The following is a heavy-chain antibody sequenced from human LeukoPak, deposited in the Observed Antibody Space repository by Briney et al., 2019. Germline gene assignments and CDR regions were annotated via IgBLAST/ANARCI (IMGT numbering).Heavy chain of an antibody. J-gene: IGHJ6*03. Sequence: ASVKVSCKASGYTFTSHGISWVRQAPGQGLEWMGWISAYNGNTNYAQKLQGRVTMTTDTSTSAAYMELRSLRSDDTAVYYCARGYGGNLPGGTYYYYMDVWGKGTTVTISS. CDR2: ISAYNGNT. CDR3: ARGYGGNLPGGTYYYYMDV. CDR1: GYTFTSHG. D-gene: IGHD4-23*01. V-gene: IGHV1-18*01.